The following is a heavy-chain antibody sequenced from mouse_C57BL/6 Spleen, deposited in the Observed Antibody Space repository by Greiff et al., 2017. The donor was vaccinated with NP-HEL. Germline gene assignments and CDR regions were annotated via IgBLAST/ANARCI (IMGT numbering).Heavy chain of an antibody. Sequence: DVKLQESGPGLVKPSQSLSLTCSVTGYSITSGYYWNWIRQFPGNKLEWMGYISYDGSNNYNPSLKNRISITRDTSKNQFFLKLNSVTTEDTATYYCAREGGYDGYYVPYFDYWGQGTTLTVSS. CDR1: GYSITSGYY. J-gene: IGHJ2*01. CDR3: AREGGYDGYYVPYFDY. V-gene: IGHV3-6*01. CDR2: ISYDGSN. D-gene: IGHD2-3*01.